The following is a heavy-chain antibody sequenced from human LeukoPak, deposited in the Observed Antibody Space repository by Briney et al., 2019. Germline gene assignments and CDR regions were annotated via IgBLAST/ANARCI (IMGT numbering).Heavy chain of an antibody. D-gene: IGHD3-10*01. V-gene: IGHV3-7*01. Sequence: GGSLRLSCAAYGFTFSNYWMSWLRQAPGKGPEWVAQMKGDGSEEYYVGSVRGRFTISRDNAKNSLFLQMNSLRVEDRAVYFCARDVNGGYFDLWGHGTLVTVSS. CDR3: ARDVNGGYFDL. CDR1: GFTFSNYW. CDR2: MKGDGSEE. J-gene: IGHJ4*01.